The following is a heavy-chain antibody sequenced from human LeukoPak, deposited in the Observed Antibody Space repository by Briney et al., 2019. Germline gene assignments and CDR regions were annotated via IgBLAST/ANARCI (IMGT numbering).Heavy chain of an antibody. CDR2: ISSSSSYI. V-gene: IGHV3-21*01. D-gene: IGHD6-6*01. CDR1: GFTFSSYS. J-gene: IGHJ5*02. CDR3: ARGPYSSSSYWFDP. Sequence: PGGSLRLSCAASGFTFSSYSMNWVRQAPGKGLEWVSSISSSSSYIYYADSVKGRFTIPRDNAKNSLYLQMNSLRAEDTAVYYCARGPYSSSSYWFDPWGQGTLVTVSS.